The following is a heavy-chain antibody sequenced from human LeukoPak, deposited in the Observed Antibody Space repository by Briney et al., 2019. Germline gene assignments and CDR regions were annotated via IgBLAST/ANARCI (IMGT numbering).Heavy chain of an antibody. CDR3: ARDFSSGIAAAGIIGY. CDR2: IYTSGST. CDR1: GGSISSYY. J-gene: IGHJ4*02. D-gene: IGHD6-13*01. V-gene: IGHV4-4*07. Sequence: SETLSLTCTVSGGSISSYYWSWIRQPAGKGLEWIGRIYTSGSTNYNPSLKSRVTMSVGTSKNQFSLKLSSVTAADTAVYYCARDFSSGIAAAGIIGYWGQGTLVTVSS.